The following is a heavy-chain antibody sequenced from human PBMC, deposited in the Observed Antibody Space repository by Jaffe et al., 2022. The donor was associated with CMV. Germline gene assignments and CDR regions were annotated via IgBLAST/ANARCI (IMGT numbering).Heavy chain of an antibody. J-gene: IGHJ4*02. D-gene: IGHD1-26*01. CDR1: GFTFGDYA. CDR2: IRSKAYGGTT. V-gene: IGHV3-49*04. Sequence: EVQLVESGGGLVQPGRSLRLSCTASGFTFGDYAMSWVRQAPGKGLEWVGFIRSKAYGGTTEYAASVKGRFTISRDDSKSIAYLQMNSLKTEDTAVYYCTRARNRWELSPDYWGQGTLVTVSS. CDR3: TRARNRWELSPDY.